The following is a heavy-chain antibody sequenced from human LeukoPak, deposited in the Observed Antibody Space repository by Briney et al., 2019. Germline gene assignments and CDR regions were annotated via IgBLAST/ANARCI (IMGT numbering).Heavy chain of an antibody. J-gene: IGHJ4*02. CDR3: ARTRHNTGIAAAGTSH. Sequence: QPGGSLRLSCAASGFTFSSYAMHWVRQAPGKGLEWVAVISYDGSNKYYADSVKGRFTISRDNSKNTLYLQMNSLRAEDTAVYYCARTRHNTGIAAAGTSHWGQGTLVTVSS. D-gene: IGHD6-13*01. CDR1: GFTFSSYA. V-gene: IGHV3-30-3*01. CDR2: ISYDGSNK.